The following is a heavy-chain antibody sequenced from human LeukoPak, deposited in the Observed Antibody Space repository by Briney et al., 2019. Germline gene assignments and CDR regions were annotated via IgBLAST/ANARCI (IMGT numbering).Heavy chain of an antibody. CDR3: ARAPVGGPLRFFDY. Sequence: ASVKVSCKASGYTFTGYYIHWVRQAPGQGLEWMGWIHPNSGGTNVAQKFQGRVTMTRDSSISTAYTEVSSLRSDDTAVYYCARAPVGGPLRFFDYWGQGTLVTVSS. CDR1: GYTFTGYY. V-gene: IGHV1-2*02. J-gene: IGHJ4*02. D-gene: IGHD3-3*01. CDR2: IHPNSGGT.